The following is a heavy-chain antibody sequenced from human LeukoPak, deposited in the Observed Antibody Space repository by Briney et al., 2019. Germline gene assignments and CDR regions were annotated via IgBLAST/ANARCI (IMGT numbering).Heavy chain of an antibody. V-gene: IGHV4-38-2*01. D-gene: IGHD5-24*01. CDR2: IYYSGST. Sequence: PSETLSLTCAVSGYSISSGFHWDWIRQPPGKGLEWIGSIYYSGSTYYNPALKSRVTISVDTSKNQFSLKLSSVTAADTAVYFCARRSNGYNVWGQGILVTVSS. CDR1: GYSISSGFH. J-gene: IGHJ4*02. CDR3: ARRSNGYNV.